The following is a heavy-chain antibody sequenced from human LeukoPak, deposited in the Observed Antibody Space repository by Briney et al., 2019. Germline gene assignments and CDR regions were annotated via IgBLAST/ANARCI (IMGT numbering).Heavy chain of an antibody. CDR2: ISAASTYI. V-gene: IGHV3-21*01. Sequence: GESLRLSCAASGFTFSNYDMNWVRQAPGKGLEWVSSISAASTYIYYADSVQGRFTISRDNAKNSLYLQMSSLRAEDTAAYFCARGNYRYYESSGYPFYFDYWGQGALVTVSS. CDR3: ARGNYRYYESSGYPFYFDY. CDR1: GFTFSNYD. D-gene: IGHD3-22*01. J-gene: IGHJ4*02.